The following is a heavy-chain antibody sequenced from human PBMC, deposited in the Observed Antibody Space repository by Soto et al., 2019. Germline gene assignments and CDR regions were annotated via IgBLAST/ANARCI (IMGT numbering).Heavy chain of an antibody. D-gene: IGHD1-1*01. CDR2: IIPILGIA. CDR3: PSSFSGLEPLGNCYYRMDV. J-gene: IGHJ6*02. Sequence: QVQLVQSGAEVKKPGSSVKVSCKASGGTFSSYTISWVRQAPGQGLEWMGRIIPILGIANYAQKFQGRVTITADQSTRTAYMELSSLRSEDTAVSYCPSSFSGLEPLGNCYYRMDVWGQGTTVTVSS. CDR1: GGTFSSYT. V-gene: IGHV1-69*02.